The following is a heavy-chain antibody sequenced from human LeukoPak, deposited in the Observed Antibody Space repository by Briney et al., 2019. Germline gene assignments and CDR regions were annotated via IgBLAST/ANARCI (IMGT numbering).Heavy chain of an antibody. CDR1: GGSISSSSYY. J-gene: IGHJ3*02. CDR3: ARDQLEDYYDSSGYYSEGDAFDI. D-gene: IGHD3-22*01. CDR2: IYYSGST. V-gene: IGHV4-39*07. Sequence: SETLSLTCTVSGGSISSSSYYWGWIRQPPGKGLEWIGSIYYSGSTYYNPSLKSRVTISVDTSKNQFSLKLSSVTAADTAVYYCARDQLEDYYDSSGYYSEGDAFDIWGQGTMVTVSS.